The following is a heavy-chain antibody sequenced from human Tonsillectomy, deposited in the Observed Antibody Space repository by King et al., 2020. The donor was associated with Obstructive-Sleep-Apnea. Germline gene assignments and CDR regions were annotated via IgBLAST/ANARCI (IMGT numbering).Heavy chain of an antibody. Sequence: TLKESGPTLVKTTQTLTLNCTFSGVSLSTSGVGVGWIREPPGKALEWLALIYLDDVKRYSPSLKSRLTITKDTSKNQVVLTMTNMDPVDTATYYCAHGAAGYAENWGQGTLVTVSS. CDR1: GVSLSTSGVG. D-gene: IGHD5-12*01. CDR3: AHGAAGYAEN. CDR2: IYLDDVK. V-gene: IGHV2-5*02. J-gene: IGHJ4*02.